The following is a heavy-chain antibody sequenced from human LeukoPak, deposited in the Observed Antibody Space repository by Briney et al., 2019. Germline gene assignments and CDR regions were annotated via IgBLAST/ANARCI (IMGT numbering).Heavy chain of an antibody. J-gene: IGHJ4*02. V-gene: IGHV1-18*01. Sequence: ASVKVSCKASGYTFINYGISWVRQAPGQGLEWMGWISPYNGNTKYLQKLQGRVTMTTDTSTSTAYMEVSSLRSDDTAVYYCARGESIGSYQFLHDYWGQGTLVTVSS. D-gene: IGHD1-26*01. CDR3: ARGESIGSYQFLHDY. CDR1: GYTFINYG. CDR2: ISPYNGNT.